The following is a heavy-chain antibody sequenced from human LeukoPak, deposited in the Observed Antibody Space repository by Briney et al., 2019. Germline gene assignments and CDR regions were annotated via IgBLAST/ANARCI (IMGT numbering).Heavy chain of an antibody. CDR3: AESGYCSSTSCRPFDY. J-gene: IGHJ4*02. V-gene: IGHV3-23*01. CDR2: ISGSGGST. D-gene: IGHD2-2*03. CDR1: GFTFSSYA. Sequence: GGSLRLSCAASGFTFSSYAMSWVRQAPGKGLEWVSAISGSGGSTYYADSVKGRFTISRDNSKNTLYLQMNSLRAEDTAVYYCAESGYCSSTSCRPFDYWGQGTLVTVSS.